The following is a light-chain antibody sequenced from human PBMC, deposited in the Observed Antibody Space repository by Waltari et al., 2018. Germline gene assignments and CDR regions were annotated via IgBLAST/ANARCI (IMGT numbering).Light chain of an antibody. CDR2: DES. J-gene: IGLJ2*01. V-gene: IGLV3-21*02. CDR3: QVWDSSSDHVV. CDR1: YIGYKS. Sequence: SYVLAQPPSVSVAPGVTARITCGGKYIGYKSVHWYQVKAGQAPVVVVSDESDRPSGIPERFSASNSANTATLTISGVEAGDEADYYCQVWDSSSDHVVFGGGTKLTVL.